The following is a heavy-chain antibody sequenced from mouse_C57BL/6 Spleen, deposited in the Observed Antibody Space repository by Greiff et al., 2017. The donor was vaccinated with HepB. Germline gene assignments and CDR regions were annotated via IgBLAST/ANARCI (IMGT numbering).Heavy chain of an antibody. D-gene: IGHD1-1*01. CDR1: GFTFSDYG. Sequence: EVMLVESGGGLVKPGGSLKLSCAASGFTFSDYGMHWVRQAPEKGLEWVAYISSGSSTIYYADTVKGRFTISRDNAKNTLFLQMTSLRSEDTAMYYCARVYYGSSPWYFDVWGTGTTVTVSS. CDR3: ARVYYGSSPWYFDV. J-gene: IGHJ1*03. CDR2: ISSGSSTI. V-gene: IGHV5-17*01.